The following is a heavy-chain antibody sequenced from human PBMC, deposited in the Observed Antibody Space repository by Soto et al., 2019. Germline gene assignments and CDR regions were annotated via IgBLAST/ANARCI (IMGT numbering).Heavy chain of an antibody. D-gene: IGHD6-19*01. Sequence: EVQLLESGGGLVQPGGSLRLSCAASGFTFSSYAMSWVRQPPGKGLEWVSAISGSGGSTYYADSVKGRFTISRDNSKNPLYLQMNSLRAEDTAVYYCAKGSSGWYAEYFQHWGQGTLVTVSS. J-gene: IGHJ1*01. V-gene: IGHV3-23*01. CDR1: GFTFSSYA. CDR2: ISGSGGST. CDR3: AKGSSGWYAEYFQH.